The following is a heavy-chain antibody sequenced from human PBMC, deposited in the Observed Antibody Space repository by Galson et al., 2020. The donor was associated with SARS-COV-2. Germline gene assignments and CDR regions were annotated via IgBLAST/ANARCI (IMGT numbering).Heavy chain of an antibody. CDR2: IAGGGAYI. CDR1: GFTSRDHN. D-gene: IGHD2-8*02. Sequence: GGSLSLPYAASGFTSRDHNMIWVRQAPAKGLEWVTSIAGGGAYIYYADSMNARLPISRDNAKNSVYLQLNSLRDEDTAVYYCARDKGTGFQMHWYFDLWGRGTLVSVSS. J-gene: IGHJ2*01. V-gene: IGHV3-21*01. CDR3: ARDKGTGFQMHWYFDL.